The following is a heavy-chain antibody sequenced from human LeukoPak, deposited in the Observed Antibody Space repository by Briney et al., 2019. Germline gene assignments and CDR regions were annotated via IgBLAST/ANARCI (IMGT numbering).Heavy chain of an antibody. Sequence: GGSLRLSCAASGFTFSSYWMHWVRQAPGKGLVWVSSISGNGGSTYYADSVKGRFTISRDNSKNTLFLQMNSLRAEDTAVYSCAKVVGPFDYWGQGTLVTVSS. D-gene: IGHD1-26*01. J-gene: IGHJ4*02. CDR1: GFTFSSYW. CDR3: AKVVGPFDY. V-gene: IGHV3-23*01. CDR2: ISGNGGST.